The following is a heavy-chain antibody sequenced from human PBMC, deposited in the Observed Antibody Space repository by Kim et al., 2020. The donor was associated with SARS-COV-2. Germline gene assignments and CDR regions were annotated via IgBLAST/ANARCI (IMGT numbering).Heavy chain of an antibody. Sequence: SVKVSCKASGGTFSSYAISWVRQAPGQGLDWMGGIIPIFGTANYAQKFQGRVTITADESTSTAYMELSSLRSEDTAVYYCARVENYYDSSGYYYEVAFDIWGQGTMVTVSS. D-gene: IGHD3-22*01. CDR1: GGTFSSYA. J-gene: IGHJ3*02. CDR3: ARVENYYDSSGYYYEVAFDI. CDR2: IIPIFGTA. V-gene: IGHV1-69*13.